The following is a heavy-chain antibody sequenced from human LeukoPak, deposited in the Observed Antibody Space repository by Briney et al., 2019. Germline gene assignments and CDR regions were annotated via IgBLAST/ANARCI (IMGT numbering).Heavy chain of an antibody. CDR1: GYSISSGYY. CDR2: IYHSGST. CDR3: ARVKRIGVNFDY. J-gene: IGHJ4*02. V-gene: IGHV4-38-2*02. D-gene: IGHD1-26*01. Sequence: PSETLSLTCTVSGYSISSGYYWGWIRQPPGKGLEWIGSIYHSGSTYYNPSLKSRVTISVDTSKNQFSLKLSSVTAADTAVYYCARVKRIGVNFDYWGQGTLVTVSS.